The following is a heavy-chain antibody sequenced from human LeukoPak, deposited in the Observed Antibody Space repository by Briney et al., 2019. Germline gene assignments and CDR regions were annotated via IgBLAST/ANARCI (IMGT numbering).Heavy chain of an antibody. CDR2: ITGTGGNT. D-gene: IGHD1-26*01. CDR3: AKKGGATGFAFDI. Sequence: GGSLRPSCAGSGFTFNTYAMSWVRQAPGKGLEWVSGITGTGGNTYYADSVKGRFTISRDNSKNTLYLQMNSLRAEDTAVYYCAKKGGATGFAFDIWGQGTMVTVSS. V-gene: IGHV3-23*01. CDR1: GFTFNTYA. J-gene: IGHJ3*02.